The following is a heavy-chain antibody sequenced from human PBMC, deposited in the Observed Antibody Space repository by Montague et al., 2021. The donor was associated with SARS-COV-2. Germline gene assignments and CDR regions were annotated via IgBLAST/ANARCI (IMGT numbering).Heavy chain of an antibody. V-gene: IGHV3-23*01. Sequence: SLRLSCAASEFTFSSFTMSWVRLAPGKGLEWVSTISGSGGSTWYADSVKGRFTISRDNSKSTLFLQMNSLRAEDTALYYCTGADNYGSWGRGTLVTVSS. J-gene: IGHJ5*02. CDR2: ISGSGGST. CDR1: EFTFSSFT. CDR3: TGADNYGS. D-gene: IGHD4-17*01.